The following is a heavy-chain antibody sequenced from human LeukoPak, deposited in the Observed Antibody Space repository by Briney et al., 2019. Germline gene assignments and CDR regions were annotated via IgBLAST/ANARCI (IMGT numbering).Heavy chain of an antibody. D-gene: IGHD2-21*02. CDR3: ASPQAAYCGGDCYSP. CDR1: GYSFTDYW. Sequence: GESLKISCKASGYSFTDYWIGWVRQMPGKGLEWMGIIYPGNSDTAYSPSFQGRVTISVDKSITTAYLQWSSLKASDTAMYYCASPQAAYCGGDCYSPWGQGTKVTVSS. V-gene: IGHV5-51*01. CDR2: IYPGNSDT. J-gene: IGHJ3*01.